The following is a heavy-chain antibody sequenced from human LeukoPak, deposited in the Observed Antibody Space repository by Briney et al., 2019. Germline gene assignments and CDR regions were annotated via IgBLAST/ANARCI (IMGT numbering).Heavy chain of an antibody. J-gene: IGHJ4*02. CDR1: GFTFSTLG. CDR2: IRSDGGDK. V-gene: IGHV3-30*02. CDR3: ARDRVINEGF. Sequence: PGGSLRLSCAASGFTFSTLGMHWVRQAPGKGLEWVAFIRSDGGDKYYADSVKGRFTLSRDNSKNTLYLQVNSLRAEDAAVYYCARDRVINEGFWGQGTLVTVSS. D-gene: IGHD2-21*01.